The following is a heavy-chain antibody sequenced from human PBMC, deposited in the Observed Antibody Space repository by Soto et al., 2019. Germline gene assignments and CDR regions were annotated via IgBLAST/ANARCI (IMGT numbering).Heavy chain of an antibody. CDR3: AREIWFGELFSNWFDP. D-gene: IGHD3-10*01. CDR2: IYHSGST. Sequence: PSETLSLTCAVSGGSISSGGYSWSWIRQPPGKGLEWIGYIYHSGSTYYNPSLKSRVTISVDRSKNQFSLKLSSVTAAGTAVYYCAREIWFGELFSNWFDPWGQGTLVTVSS. J-gene: IGHJ5*02. CDR1: GGSISSGGYS. V-gene: IGHV4-30-2*01.